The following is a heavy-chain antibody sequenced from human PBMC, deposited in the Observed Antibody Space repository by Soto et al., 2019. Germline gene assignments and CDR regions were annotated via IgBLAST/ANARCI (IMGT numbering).Heavy chain of an antibody. J-gene: IGHJ3*02. CDR1: GFTFDDYA. V-gene: IGHV3-9*01. CDR3: AKFSGMGGDYASHDAFDI. CDR2: ISWNSGSI. D-gene: IGHD4-17*01. Sequence: EVQLVESGGGLVQPGRSLRLSCAASGFTFDDYAMHWVRQAPGKGLEWVSGISWNSGSIGYADSVKGRFTISRDNAKNSLYLQMNSLRAEDTALYYCAKFSGMGGDYASHDAFDIWGQGTMVTVSS.